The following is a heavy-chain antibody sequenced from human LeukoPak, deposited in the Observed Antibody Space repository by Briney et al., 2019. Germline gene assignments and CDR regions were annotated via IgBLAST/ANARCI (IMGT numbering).Heavy chain of an antibody. V-gene: IGHV4-39*02. D-gene: IGHD3-10*01. J-gene: IGHJ4*02. CDR3: ARIGVWFGEGNLSGYFDY. Sequence: SETLSLTCTVSGGSISSSNYYWGWIRQPPGKGLEWIGSIYFGGSTYYTPALQSRVTISVDTSKNHFSLKVTSVTAADTAVYYCARIGVWFGEGNLSGYFDYWGQGTLVTVSS. CDR1: GGSISSSNYY. CDR2: IYFGGST.